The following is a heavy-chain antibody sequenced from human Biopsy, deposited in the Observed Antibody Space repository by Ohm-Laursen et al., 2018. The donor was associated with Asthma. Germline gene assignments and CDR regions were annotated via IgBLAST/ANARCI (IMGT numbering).Heavy chain of an antibody. D-gene: IGHD3-9*01. CDR1: GYSFTTNA. J-gene: IGHJ3*01. V-gene: IGHV1-3*04. CDR2: VNTGNGDT. CDR3: ARTYYDFLTGQVKDVFGV. Sequence: ASVKVSCKASGYSFTTNAMHWVRQAPGQRPEWMGWVNTGNGDTKYSQKFQGRVTITRDTSASTAYMELRSLRSEDTATYYCARTYYDFLTGQVKDVFGVWGQGTMVTVSS.